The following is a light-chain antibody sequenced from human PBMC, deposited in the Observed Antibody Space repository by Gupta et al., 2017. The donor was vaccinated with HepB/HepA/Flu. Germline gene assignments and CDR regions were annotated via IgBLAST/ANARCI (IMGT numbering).Light chain of an antibody. V-gene: IGKV2-28*01. CDR1: QSLLYSNGYNY. CDR2: MGS. CDR3: MQATQSPLT. J-gene: IGKJ4*01. Sequence: DVVMTQSPLSLPVTLGQPASISCRSSQSLLYSNGYNYLDWLLQTPGQSPRVLIYMGSNRDSGVPDRFSGSGSVTDFTLKISRVEAEEVGVYYCMQATQSPLTFGRGTKVEIK.